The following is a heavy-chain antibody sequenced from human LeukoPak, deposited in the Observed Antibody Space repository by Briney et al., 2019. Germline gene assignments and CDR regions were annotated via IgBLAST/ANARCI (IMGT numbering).Heavy chain of an antibody. CDR2: IYYSGRT. Sequence: PSETLSLTCTVSGGSISSNSYYWGWIRQPPGKGLEWIGTIYYSGRTYYSPSLKSRVTISVDTSRNQFSLRLSSVTAADTAVYYCARQTGGSGWLNFDYWGQGTLVTVSS. CDR1: GGSISSNSYY. CDR3: ARQTGGSGWLNFDY. D-gene: IGHD6-19*01. J-gene: IGHJ4*02. V-gene: IGHV4-39*01.